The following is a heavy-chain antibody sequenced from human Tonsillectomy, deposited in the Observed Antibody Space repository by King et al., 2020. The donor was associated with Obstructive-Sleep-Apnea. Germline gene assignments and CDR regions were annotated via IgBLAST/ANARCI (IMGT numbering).Heavy chain of an antibody. J-gene: IGHJ6*02. D-gene: IGHD2-15*01. CDR2: IRSKANSYAT. CDR3: TSPHLCSGGRCYSVPGYYYGMDV. CDR1: GFTFSGSA. Sequence: VQLVESGGGLVQPGGSLKLSCAASGFTFSGSAMDWVRQASGKGLEWVGRIRSKANSYATEYAASVKGRFTIPRDDSKNTAYLQMNSLKTEDPAVYYCTSPHLCSGGRCYSVPGYYYGMDVWGQGTTVTVSS. V-gene: IGHV3-73*01.